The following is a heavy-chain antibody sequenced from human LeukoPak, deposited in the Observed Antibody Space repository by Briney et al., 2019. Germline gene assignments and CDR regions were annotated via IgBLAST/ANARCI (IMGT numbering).Heavy chain of an antibody. CDR2: ISGSAGSA. D-gene: IGHD6-13*01. J-gene: IGHJ4*02. V-gene: IGHV3-23*01. CDR3: AKDAYSSSWYYFDY. CDR1: GFTFSTYA. Sequence: GGSLRLSCAASGFTFSTYAMTWVRQGPGKGLEWVSAISGSAGSAYYADSVKGRFTISRDNSKNTLYLQMNSLRAGDTAVYYCAKDAYSSSWYYFDYWGQGTLVTVSS.